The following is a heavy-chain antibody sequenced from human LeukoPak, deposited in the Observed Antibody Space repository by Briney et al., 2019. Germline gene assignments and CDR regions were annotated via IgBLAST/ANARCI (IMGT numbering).Heavy chain of an antibody. V-gene: IGHV3-23*01. CDR3: AIDYDRNGYYYLGNTDY. J-gene: IGHJ4*02. D-gene: IGHD3-22*01. CDR2: INGGGRTT. Sequence: GGSLRLSCVASGFTFNTYAMNWVRQAPGKGLQWVSLINGGGRTTYYADSVKGRFTISRDNSKNTLYLQMNRLRAEDTAVYYCAIDYDRNGYYYLGNTDYWGQGTLVTVSS. CDR1: GFTFNTYA.